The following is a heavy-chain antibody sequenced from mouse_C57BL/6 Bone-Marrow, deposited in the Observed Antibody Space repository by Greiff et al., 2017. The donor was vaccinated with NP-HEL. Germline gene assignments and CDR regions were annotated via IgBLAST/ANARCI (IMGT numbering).Heavy chain of an antibody. CDR1: GFTFSDYY. D-gene: IGHD2-3*01. J-gene: IGHJ3*01. V-gene: IGHV5-16*01. CDR3: ARDDGYYTWFAY. CDR2: INYDGSST. Sequence: EVKVVESEGGLVQPGSSMKLSCTASGFTFSDYYMAWVRQVPEKGLEWVANINYDGSSTYYLDSLKGRFIISRDNAKNILYLQMSSLKSEDTATYYCARDDGYYTWFAYWGQGTLVTVSA.